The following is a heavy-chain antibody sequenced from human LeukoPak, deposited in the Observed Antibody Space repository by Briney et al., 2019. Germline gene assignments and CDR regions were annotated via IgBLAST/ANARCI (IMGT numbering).Heavy chain of an antibody. V-gene: IGHV1-2*02. J-gene: IGHJ6*02. CDR2: INPNSGGT. Sequence: ASVKVSCKASGYTFTGYYMHWVRQAPGQGLEWMGWINPNSGGTNYAQKFQGRVTMTRDTSISTAYMELSRLRSDDTAVYYCAREIRGYSYGYSGGYYYYGMDVWGQGTTVTVSS. CDR3: AREIRGYSYGYSGGYYYYGMDV. D-gene: IGHD5-18*01. CDR1: GYTFTGYY.